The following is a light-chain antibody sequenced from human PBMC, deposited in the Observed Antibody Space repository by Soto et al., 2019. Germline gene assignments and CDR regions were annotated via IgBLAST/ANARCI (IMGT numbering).Light chain of an antibody. V-gene: IGLV2-14*01. CDR1: SSDVGGYNY. CDR2: DVS. CDR3: SSYTSSSTLVV. Sequence: QSVLTQPASVSGSPGQSLTISCTGTSSDVGGYNYVSWYQQHPGKAPKLMIYDVSNRPSGVSNRFSGSKSGNTASLTIYGLQADDEADYYCSSYTSSSTLVVFGGGTKLTVL. J-gene: IGLJ2*01.